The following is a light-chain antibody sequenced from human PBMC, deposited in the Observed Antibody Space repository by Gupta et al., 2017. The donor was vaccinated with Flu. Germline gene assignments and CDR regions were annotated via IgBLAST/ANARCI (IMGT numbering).Light chain of an antibody. V-gene: IGKV1-39*01. CDR3: QQSSSFPLT. CDR2: AAS. Sequence: LNVYQHRSGKDPQLLIYAASTLHSGVPSRFSGSGSGTDVTLTISPLEAEYSATYFCQQSSSFPLTFGQGTRVEIK. J-gene: IGKJ1*01.